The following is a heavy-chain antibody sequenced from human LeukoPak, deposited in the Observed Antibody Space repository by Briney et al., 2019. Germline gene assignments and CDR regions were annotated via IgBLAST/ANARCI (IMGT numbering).Heavy chain of an antibody. CDR2: IYSGGST. V-gene: IGHV3-53*01. J-gene: IGHJ4*02. Sequence: GGSLRLSCAASGFTVSSNYMSWVRQAPGKELEWVSVIYSGGSTSYADSVRGRFTISRDNSKNTLYLQMDSLRAEDTAVYYCARLDLSGSLDYWGQGTLVTVSS. D-gene: IGHD3-10*01. CDR3: ARLDLSGSLDY. CDR1: GFTVSSNY.